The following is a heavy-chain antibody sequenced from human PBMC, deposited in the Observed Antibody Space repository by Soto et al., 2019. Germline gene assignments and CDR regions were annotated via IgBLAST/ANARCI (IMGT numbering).Heavy chain of an antibody. CDR3: ARERITIFGVVPMDGMDV. V-gene: IGHV1-3*01. D-gene: IGHD3-3*01. CDR1: GYTFTSYA. Sequence: ASVKVSCKASGYTFTSYAMHWVRQAPGQRLEWMGWINAGNGNTKYSQKFQGRVTITRDTSASTAYMELSSLRSEDTAVYDCARERITIFGVVPMDGMDVWGQGTTVTVSS. CDR2: INAGNGNT. J-gene: IGHJ6*02.